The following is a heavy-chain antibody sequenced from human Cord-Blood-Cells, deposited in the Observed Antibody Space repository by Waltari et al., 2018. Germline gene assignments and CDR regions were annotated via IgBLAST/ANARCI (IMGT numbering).Heavy chain of an antibody. V-gene: IGHV4-39*01. CDR2: IYYSGSN. Sequence: QLQLQESGPGLVKPSETLSLTCTVSGGSISSSSYYWGWIRQPPGKGLEWLGSIYYSGSNCYNPSLKSRVTMSEDTSKNQSSLKLSSVTAADTAVYYCAGLHTNDFWSGYYFDYWGQGTLVTVSS. CDR3: AGLHTNDFWSGYYFDY. CDR1: GGSISSSSYY. D-gene: IGHD3-3*01. J-gene: IGHJ4*02.